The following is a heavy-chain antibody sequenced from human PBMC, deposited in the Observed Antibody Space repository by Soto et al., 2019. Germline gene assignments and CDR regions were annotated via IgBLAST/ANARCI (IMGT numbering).Heavy chain of an antibody. V-gene: IGHV4-31*11. CDR3: AREDAARIERWFDA. CDR2: IYSSGST. Sequence: SETLSLTCAVSGGSIISASYSWNWIRHSPGRGLEWIGHIYSSGSTYYNPSLKSRVSISVDTSNNQFSLKLTSVTAADTAVYFCAREDAARIERWFDAWGQGILVTVSS. CDR1: GGSIISASYS. J-gene: IGHJ5*02. D-gene: IGHD6-6*01.